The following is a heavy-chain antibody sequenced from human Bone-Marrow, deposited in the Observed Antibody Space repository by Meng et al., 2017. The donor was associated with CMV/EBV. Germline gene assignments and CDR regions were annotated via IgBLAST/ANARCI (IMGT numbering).Heavy chain of an antibody. CDR2: IYYTGST. CDR3: ARTMVVIVPAARNGGWFAP. V-gene: IGHV4-30-4*01. CDR1: GGSISSIDYY. J-gene: IGHJ5*02. D-gene: IGHD2-2*01. Sequence: SETLSLTCTVSGGSISSIDYYWSWIRQPPGQVLEWIGNIYYTGSTYYNPSLRSRLTMSVDTSKNQFSLKLSSVTATDTAVYYCARTMVVIVPAARNGGWFAPWGQGNRVNGAS.